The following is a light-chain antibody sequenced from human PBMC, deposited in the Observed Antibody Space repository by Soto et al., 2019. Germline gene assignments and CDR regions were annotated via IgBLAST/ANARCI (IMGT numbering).Light chain of an antibody. V-gene: IGKV3-15*01. CDR3: QQYNRWPVT. CDR2: GAS. Sequence: EIVMTQSPATLSVSPGERATLSCRASQSVRNNLAWYQQKPGQAPILIIYGASTRATGIPDTFGGSGSGTEFTLIISSLQSEDFAVYYCQQYNRWPVTVGGGTKVDIK. CDR1: QSVRNN. J-gene: IGKJ4*01.